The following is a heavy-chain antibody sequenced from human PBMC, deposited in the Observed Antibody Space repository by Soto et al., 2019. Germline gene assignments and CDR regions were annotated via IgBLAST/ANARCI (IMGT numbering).Heavy chain of an antibody. CDR2: INPSGGST. J-gene: IGHJ4*02. CDR3: ARDLTSNLFDY. CDR1: GCTFTSYY. Sequence: QVQLVQSGAEVKKPGASVKVSCKASGCTFTSYYMHWVRQAPGQGLEWMGIINPSGGSTSYAQKFQGRDTMTRDTSTSTVYIELSSLRSEDTAVYYCARDLTSNLFDYWGQGTLVTVSS. D-gene: IGHD2-2*01. V-gene: IGHV1-46*01.